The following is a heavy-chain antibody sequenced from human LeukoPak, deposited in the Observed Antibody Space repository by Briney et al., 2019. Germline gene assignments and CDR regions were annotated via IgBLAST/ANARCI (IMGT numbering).Heavy chain of an antibody. CDR3: AKDIGGFIAVAGMGYFDY. Sequence: PGGSLRLSCAASGFTFDDYATHWVRQAPGKGLEWVSGISWNSGSIGYADSVKGRFTISRDNAKNSLYLQMNSLRAEDTALYYCAKDIGGFIAVAGMGYFDYWGQGTLVTVSS. J-gene: IGHJ4*02. CDR1: GFTFDDYA. V-gene: IGHV3-9*01. CDR2: ISWNSGSI. D-gene: IGHD6-19*01.